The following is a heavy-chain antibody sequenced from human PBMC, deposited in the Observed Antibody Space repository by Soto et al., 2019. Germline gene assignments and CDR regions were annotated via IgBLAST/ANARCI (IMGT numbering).Heavy chain of an antibody. CDR1: AGSISTFNYY. V-gene: IGHV4-31*03. D-gene: IGHD2-8*01. CDR3: ARSAQWDGFDP. J-gene: IGHJ3*01. CDR2: ISYSGST. Sequence: QVQLQESGPELVRPSQTLSLTCTVSAGSISTFNYYWSWIRQHPEKGLEWIGYISYSGSTFYHSSLKSRVTISLDTSKKQFSLTLTSVTAADTAVYYCARSAQWDGFDPWGQGTMVTVSS.